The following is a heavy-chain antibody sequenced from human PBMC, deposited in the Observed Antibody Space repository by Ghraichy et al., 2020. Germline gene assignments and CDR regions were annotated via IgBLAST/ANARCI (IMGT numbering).Heavy chain of an antibody. J-gene: IGHJ3*02. D-gene: IGHD1-26*01. CDR3: ARRSGTYYALDM. CDR1: GYTFTAYS. CDR2: INPNSGAT. Sequence: ASVKVSCKASGYTFTAYSIHWVRQAPGQGLEWMGWINPNSGATNCAQKFQGWVTMTRDTSTSKAYMEVGRLGSDDTAIYYCARRSGTYYALDMWGQVTMVTVPS. V-gene: IGHV1-2*04.